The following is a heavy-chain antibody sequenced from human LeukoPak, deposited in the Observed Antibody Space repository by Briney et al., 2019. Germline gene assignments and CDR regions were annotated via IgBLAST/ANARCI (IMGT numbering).Heavy chain of an antibody. J-gene: IGHJ4*02. V-gene: IGHV3-11*05. CDR3: TKDPRLLDY. CDR1: GFTFSDSY. Sequence: PGRCPRLSWAASGFTFSDSYMTCASQAPGEGREWHSYISGSSGDINYSDFVRGRFTTSRDNAKNSLYLQMNGLGAEDRAVYYCTKDPRLLDYLGQGTLVTVSS. CDR2: ISGSSGDI.